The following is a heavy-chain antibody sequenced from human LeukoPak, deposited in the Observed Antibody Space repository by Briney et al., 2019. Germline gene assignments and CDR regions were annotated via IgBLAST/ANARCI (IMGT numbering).Heavy chain of an antibody. J-gene: IGHJ4*02. CDR3: ARRPNYGDRVDFLDS. CDR1: GFTFSTYS. Sequence: GGSLRLSCAASGFTFSTYSMNWVRQAPGKGLEWVSSMSGSNSKTFYADSVKGRFTISRDNAKNTLYLQMNSLRAEDTAVYYCARRPNYGDRVDFLDSWGRGAKVTVSS. V-gene: IGHV3-21*01. D-gene: IGHD4-17*01. CDR2: MSGSNSKT.